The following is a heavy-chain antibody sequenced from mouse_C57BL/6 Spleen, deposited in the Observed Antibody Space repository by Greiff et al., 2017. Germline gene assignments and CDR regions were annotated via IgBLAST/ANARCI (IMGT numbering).Heavy chain of an antibody. V-gene: IGHV1-82*01. CDR1: GYAFSSSW. Sequence: QVQLQQSGPELVKPGASVKISCKASGYAFSSSWMNWVKQRPGKGLEWIGRIYPGDGDTNYNGKFKGKATLTADKSSSTAYMQLSSLTSEDSAVYFCANHYYGSSSSYAMDYWGQGTSVTVSS. CDR3: ANHYYGSSSSYAMDY. J-gene: IGHJ4*01. D-gene: IGHD1-1*01. CDR2: IYPGDGDT.